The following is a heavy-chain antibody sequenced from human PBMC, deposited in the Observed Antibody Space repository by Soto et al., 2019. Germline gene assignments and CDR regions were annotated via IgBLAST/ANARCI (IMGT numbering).Heavy chain of an antibody. J-gene: IGHJ2*01. D-gene: IGHD3-10*02. Sequence: GKGLEWIGYISYCGNTCYNPSLRSRVMIAVDTSKNRFPLNLSSVTAADKAVYYCFFFFQAEDGIRDVRSVSAFLLNRSSDL. CDR3: FFFFQAEDGIRDVRSVSAFLLNRSSDL. CDR2: ISYCGNT. V-gene: IGHV4-30-4*01.